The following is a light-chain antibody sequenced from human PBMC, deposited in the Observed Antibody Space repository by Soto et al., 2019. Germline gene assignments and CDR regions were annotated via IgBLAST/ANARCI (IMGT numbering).Light chain of an antibody. CDR2: DAS. CDR1: QSVSSY. Sequence: EIVLTQSPATLSLSPGERATLSCWASQSVSSYLAWYQQKPGQAPRLLIYDASNRATGIPDRFSGSGYGTEFTLSISSLQSEDFAVYYCQQYNTWPWTFGQGTKVEIK. J-gene: IGKJ1*01. V-gene: IGKV3-15*01. CDR3: QQYNTWPWT.